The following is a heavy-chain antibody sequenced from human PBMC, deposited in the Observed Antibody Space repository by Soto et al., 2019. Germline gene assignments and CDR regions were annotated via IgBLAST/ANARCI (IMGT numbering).Heavy chain of an antibody. J-gene: IGHJ6*02. D-gene: IGHD5-18*01. V-gene: IGHV5-51*01. CDR3: ARLTVDTAMVSYYYYYYGMDV. CDR2: IYPGDSDT. Sequence: PGESLKISCKGSGYSFTSYWIGWVRQMPGKGLGWMGIIYPGDSDTRYSPSFQGQVTISADKSISTAYLQWSSLKASDTAMYYCARLTVDTAMVSYYYYYYGMDVWGQGTKVTVS. CDR1: GYSFTSYW.